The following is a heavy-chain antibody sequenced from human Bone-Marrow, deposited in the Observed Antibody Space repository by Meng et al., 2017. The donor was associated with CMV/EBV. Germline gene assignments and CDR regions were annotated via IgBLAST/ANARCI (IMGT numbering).Heavy chain of an antibody. CDR2: ISAYNGNT. CDR3: ARVYFETGTADY. CDR1: GYTFTSYG. J-gene: IGHJ4*02. V-gene: IGHV1-18*01. D-gene: IGHD1-1*01. Sequence: ASVKVSCKASGYTFTSYGISWVRQAPGQGLEWMGWISAYNGNTNYAQKLQGRVTMTTDTSTSTAYMELRSLRSNDTAVYYCARVYFETGTADYWGQGTLVTVSS.